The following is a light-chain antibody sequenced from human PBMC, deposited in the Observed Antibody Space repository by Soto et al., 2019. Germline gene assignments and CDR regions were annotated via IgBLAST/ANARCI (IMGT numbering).Light chain of an antibody. J-gene: IGLJ3*02. V-gene: IGLV2-11*01. CDR1: SSDIGGYNY. CDR2: DVN. CDR3: CSYAGSYTFGV. Sequence: QSALTQPRSVSGSPGQSVTISCTGTSSDIGGYNYVSWYQLHPGKAPKLIIYDVNKRPSGVPDRFSGSKSGNTASLTISGLQAEDEADYYCCSYAGSYTFGVFGGGTKLTVL.